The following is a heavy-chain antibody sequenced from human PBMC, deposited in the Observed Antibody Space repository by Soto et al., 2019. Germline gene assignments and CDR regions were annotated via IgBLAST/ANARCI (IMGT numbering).Heavy chain of an antibody. CDR2: IKQDGSER. Sequence: RGLEWLAKIKQDGSERYYVDSVKGRFSISRDNAKNSLYLQMNSLGAEDTAVYFCAIFFFQAEDGIRDTVPVSAFLMNRSSDL. D-gene: IGHD2-2*02. V-gene: IGHV3-7*01. CDR3: AIFFFQAEDGIRDTVPVSAFLMNRSSDL. J-gene: IGHJ2*01.